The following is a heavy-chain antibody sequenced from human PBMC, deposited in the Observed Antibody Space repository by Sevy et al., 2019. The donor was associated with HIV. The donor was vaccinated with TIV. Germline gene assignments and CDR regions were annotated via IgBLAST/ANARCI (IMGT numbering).Heavy chain of an antibody. CDR3: AKDGYDDSNGYFDS. J-gene: IGHJ4*02. Sequence: GGSLRLSCAASGFTFEDYALHWVRQVPGKGLEWVSGISWNSGRIGYADSVKGRFTISRDNAKNSLYLQMNSLRAEDTAFYYWAKDGYDDSNGYFDSWGQGTLVTVSS. D-gene: IGHD3-22*01. V-gene: IGHV3-9*01. CDR1: GFTFEDYA. CDR2: ISWNSGRI.